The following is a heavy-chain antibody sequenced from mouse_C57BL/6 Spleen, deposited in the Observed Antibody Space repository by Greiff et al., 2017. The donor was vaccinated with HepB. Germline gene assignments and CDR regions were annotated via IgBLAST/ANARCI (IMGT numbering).Heavy chain of an antibody. Sequence: EVKLEESGGGLVQPGGSLKLSCAASGFTFSDYYMYWVRQTPEKRLEWVAYISNGGGSTYYPDTVKGRFTISRDNAKNTLYLQMSRLKSEDTAMYYCARQGYDWGQGTLVTVSA. V-gene: IGHV5-12*01. CDR3: ARQGYD. CDR2: ISNGGGST. D-gene: IGHD2-2*01. CDR1: GFTFSDYY. J-gene: IGHJ3*01.